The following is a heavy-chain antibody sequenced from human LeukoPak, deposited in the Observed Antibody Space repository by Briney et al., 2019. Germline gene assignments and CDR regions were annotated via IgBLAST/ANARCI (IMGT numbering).Heavy chain of an antibody. D-gene: IGHD2-2*01. CDR3: ARVGYCSSTSCYGGGHYMDV. V-gene: IGHV1-46*01. J-gene: IGHJ6*03. Sequence: ASVKVSCTASGYTFTSYYMHWVRQAPGQGLEWMGIINPSGGSTSYAQKFQGRVTMTRDTSTSTVYMELSSLRSEDTAVYYCARVGYCSSTSCYGGGHYMDVWGKGTTVTVSS. CDR2: INPSGGST. CDR1: GYTFTSYY.